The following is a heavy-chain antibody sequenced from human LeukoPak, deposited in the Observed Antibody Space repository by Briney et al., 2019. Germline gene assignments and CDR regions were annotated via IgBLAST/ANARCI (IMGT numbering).Heavy chain of an antibody. V-gene: IGHV4-34*01. CDR2: INHSGST. D-gene: IGHD3-10*02. CDR1: GGSFSGYY. Sequence: SETLSLTCAVYGGSFSGYYWSWIRQPPGKGLEWIGEINHSGSTNYNPSLKSRVTISVDTSKNQFSLKLSSVTAADTAVYYCARQYFLILSLYYLDYWGQGTLVTVSS. J-gene: IGHJ4*02. CDR3: ARQYFLILSLYYLDY.